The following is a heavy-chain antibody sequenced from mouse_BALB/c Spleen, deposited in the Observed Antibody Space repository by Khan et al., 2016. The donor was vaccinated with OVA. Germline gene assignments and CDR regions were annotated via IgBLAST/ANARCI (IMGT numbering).Heavy chain of an antibody. D-gene: IGHD1-1*01. J-gene: IGHJ3*01. CDR3: ARLAYYYDSEGFAY. CDR1: GFTFSTYG. V-gene: IGHV5-6*01. CDR2: ISSGGSYT. Sequence: VQLKESGGDLVKPEGSLKLSCAASGFTFSTYGMSWVRQTPDKRLEWVATISSGGSYTYYPDSVQGRLTISRDNAKNTLYLQMSSLKSEDTAMFYCARLAYYYDSEGFAYWGQGTLVTVSA.